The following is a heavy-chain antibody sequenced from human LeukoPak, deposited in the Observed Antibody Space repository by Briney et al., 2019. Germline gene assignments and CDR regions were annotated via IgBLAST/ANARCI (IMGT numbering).Heavy chain of an antibody. CDR1: GYTLTELS. Sequence: ASVKVSCKVSGYTLTELSMHWVRQAPGKGLEWMGGFVPEDGETIYAQKFQGRVTMTEDTSTDTAYMELSSLRSEDTAVYYCATRYGVAAADFDYWGQGTLVTVSS. J-gene: IGHJ4*02. D-gene: IGHD6-13*01. CDR2: FVPEDGET. CDR3: ATRYGVAAADFDY. V-gene: IGHV1-24*01.